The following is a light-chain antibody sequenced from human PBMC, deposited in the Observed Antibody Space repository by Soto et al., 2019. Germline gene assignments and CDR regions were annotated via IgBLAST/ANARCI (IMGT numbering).Light chain of an antibody. CDR2: GAS. J-gene: IGKJ4*01. CDR1: QSVNSRY. CDR3: QHYDKIPNT. V-gene: IGKV3-20*01. Sequence: EVVLTQSPGTLSLSPWERTILSCRASQSVNSRYLAWYPQKHGQAPRLLISGASSRDTGIPDRLSGRGSGLDFNLIINRLEAEEFAVYYCQHYDKIPNTFGGGTKVEI.